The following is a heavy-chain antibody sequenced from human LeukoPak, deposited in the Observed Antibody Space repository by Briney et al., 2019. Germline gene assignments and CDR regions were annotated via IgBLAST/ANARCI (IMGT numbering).Heavy chain of an antibody. D-gene: IGHD5-24*01. V-gene: IGHV4-59*13. J-gene: IGHJ4*02. CDR2: IYYSGST. CDR3: ARVIDGYKSGFDY. CDR1: GGSISSYY. Sequence: SETLSLTCTVSGGSISSYYRSWIRQPPGKGLEWIGYIYYSGSTNYNPSLKSRVTISVDTSKNQFSLKLSSVSAADTAVYYCARVIDGYKSGFDYWGQGTLVTVSS.